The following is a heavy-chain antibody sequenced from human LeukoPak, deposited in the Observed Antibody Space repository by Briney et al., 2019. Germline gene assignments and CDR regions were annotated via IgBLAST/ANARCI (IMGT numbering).Heavy chain of an antibody. CDR2: VYHSGST. Sequence: SETLSLTRAVSGYSISSGYYWDWIRQPPGKGLEWIGSVYHSGSTYYNPSLKSRVLMSLDTSKNHFSLKLSSVTAADTAVYYCARRVGSGTYYSFDYWGQGTLVTVSS. J-gene: IGHJ4*02. D-gene: IGHD3-10*01. CDR1: GYSISSGYY. CDR3: ARRVGSGTYYSFDY. V-gene: IGHV4-38-2*01.